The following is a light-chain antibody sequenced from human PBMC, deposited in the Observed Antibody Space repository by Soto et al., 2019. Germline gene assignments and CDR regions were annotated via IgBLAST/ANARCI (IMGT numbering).Light chain of an antibody. J-gene: IGKJ2*01. Sequence: EIVMTQSPVTLSVSPGERATLSCRASQSISTNLAWYQQKPGQAPRPLIYGASTRATGIPARFSGSGSATEFTLTISSLQSEDFAVYYCQQYHDWHTFGQGTKLEIK. CDR2: GAS. V-gene: IGKV3-15*01. CDR1: QSISTN. CDR3: QQYHDWHT.